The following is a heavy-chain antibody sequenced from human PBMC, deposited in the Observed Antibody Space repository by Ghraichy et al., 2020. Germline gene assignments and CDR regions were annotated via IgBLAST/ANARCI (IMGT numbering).Heavy chain of an antibody. V-gene: IGHV3-53*01. Sequence: GGSLRLSCAASGFTVSSNHVSWVRQAPGEGLEWVSVIYTGGSTYYTDAVKGRFTISRDNSKNTLYLQVNSLRAEDTAVYYCARGYDYIWGSYRTREWWYFDLWGRGTLVTVSS. J-gene: IGHJ2*01. CDR1: GFTVSSNH. D-gene: IGHD3-16*02. CDR2: IYTGGST. CDR3: ARGYDYIWGSYRTREWWYFDL.